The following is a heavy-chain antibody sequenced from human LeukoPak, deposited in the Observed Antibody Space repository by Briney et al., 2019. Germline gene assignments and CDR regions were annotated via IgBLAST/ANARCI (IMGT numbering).Heavy chain of an antibody. Sequence: GGSLRLSCAASGFTFSSYWMSWVRQAPGKGLEWVANIKQDGSEKYYVDSVKGRFTISRDNAKNSLYLQMNSLRAEDTAVYYCARRRATSSSRIFDYWGQGALVAVSS. V-gene: IGHV3-7*01. CDR3: ARRRATSSSRIFDY. CDR1: GFTFSSYW. J-gene: IGHJ4*02. CDR2: IKQDGSEK. D-gene: IGHD1-26*01.